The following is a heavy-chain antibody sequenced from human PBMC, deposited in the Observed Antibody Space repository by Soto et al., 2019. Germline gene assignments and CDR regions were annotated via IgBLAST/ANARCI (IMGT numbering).Heavy chain of an antibody. Sequence: SGPTLVNPTHTLTLTCTFSGFSLSTSGMRVSWIRQPPGKALEWLARIDWDDDKFYSTSLKTRPTISKDTSKNQVVLTMTNMDPVDTATYYSARMGPTLYDSSGYWFDYWGQGTLVTVSS. D-gene: IGHD3-22*01. CDR3: ARMGPTLYDSSGYWFDY. J-gene: IGHJ4*02. CDR1: GFSLSTSGMR. V-gene: IGHV2-70*04. CDR2: IDWDDDK.